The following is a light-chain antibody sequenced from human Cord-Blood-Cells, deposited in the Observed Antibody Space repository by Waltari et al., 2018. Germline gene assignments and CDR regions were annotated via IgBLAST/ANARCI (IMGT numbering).Light chain of an antibody. CDR1: QGISSD. Sequence: DIQMPQSPSSRPASVEDGVPITCRASQGISSDLNWYQQKPGKAPKLLIYAASSLQSGVPSRFSGSGSGTDFTLTISSLQPEDFATYYCQQSYSTPLTFGGGTKVEIK. CDR3: QQSYSTPLT. V-gene: IGKV1-39*01. J-gene: IGKJ4*01. CDR2: AAS.